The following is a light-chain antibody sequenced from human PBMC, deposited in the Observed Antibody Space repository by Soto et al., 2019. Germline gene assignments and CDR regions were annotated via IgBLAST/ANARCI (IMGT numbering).Light chain of an antibody. Sequence: QSALTQPPSASGSPGQSVTIPCTGTSSDVGGHNYVSWYQQHPGKAPKLMIYEVSKRPSGVPDRFSGSKSGNTASLTVSGLQSEYEADYYCSSYAGSNNLVFGGGTKLTVL. CDR1: SSDVGGHNY. CDR3: SSYAGSNNLV. V-gene: IGLV2-8*01. J-gene: IGLJ3*02. CDR2: EVS.